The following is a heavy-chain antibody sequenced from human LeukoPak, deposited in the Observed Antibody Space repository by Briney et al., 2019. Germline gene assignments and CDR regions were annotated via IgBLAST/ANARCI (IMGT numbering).Heavy chain of an antibody. J-gene: IGHJ4*02. CDR1: GFTFSSYS. CDR2: ISYDGSNK. CDR3: ARAKVDTIFGVIDY. V-gene: IGHV3-30*03. Sequence: GGSLRLSCAASGFTFSSYSMNWVRQAPGKGLEWVAVISYDGSNKYYADSVKGRFTISRDNSKNTLYLQMNSLRAEDTAVYYCARAKVDTIFGVIDYWGQGTLVTVSS. D-gene: IGHD3-3*01.